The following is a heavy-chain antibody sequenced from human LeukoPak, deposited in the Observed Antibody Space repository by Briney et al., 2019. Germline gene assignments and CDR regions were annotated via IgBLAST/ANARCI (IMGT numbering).Heavy chain of an antibody. CDR3: ARVRGRDTASGWFDP. J-gene: IGHJ5*02. V-gene: IGHV1-46*01. CDR2: INPSGGST. Sequence: GASVKVSCKVSGYTLTELSMHWVRQAPGKGLEWMGIINPSGGSTSYAQKFQGRVTMTRDMSTSTVYMELSSLRSEDTAVYYCARVRGRDTASGWFDPWGQGTLVTVSS. CDR1: GYTLTELS. D-gene: IGHD5-18*01.